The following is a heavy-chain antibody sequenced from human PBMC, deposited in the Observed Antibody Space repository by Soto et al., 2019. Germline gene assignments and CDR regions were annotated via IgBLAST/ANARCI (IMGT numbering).Heavy chain of an antibody. CDR3: ARQPTVTPYYYYGMGV. D-gene: IGHD4-4*01. J-gene: IGHJ6*02. CDR2: IIPIFGTP. CDR1: GGTFSSYA. Sequence: VQLVQSGAEVKKPGSSVKVSCKASGGTFSSYAISWVRQAPGQGLEWMGGIIPIFGTPDYAQKFQGRVTITADESTSTAYMELSSLRSEDTAVYYCARQPTVTPYYYYGMGVWGQWTTVTVSS. V-gene: IGHV1-69*12.